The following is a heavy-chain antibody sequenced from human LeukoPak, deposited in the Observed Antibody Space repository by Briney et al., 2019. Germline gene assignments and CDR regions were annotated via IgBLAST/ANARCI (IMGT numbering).Heavy chain of an antibody. CDR1: GGSISGYY. V-gene: IGHV4-59*01. J-gene: IGHJ3*02. CDR2: IYYSGST. Sequence: PSETLSLTCTVSGGSISGYYWNWIRQPPGKGLEWIGYIYYSGSTNYNPSTQRRVTISVDPSKNQFSLKLSAVTAADTAVYYCARGLYYDILTGYRNNDAFDIWGQGTMVTVSS. CDR3: ARGLYYDILTGYRNNDAFDI. D-gene: IGHD3-9*01.